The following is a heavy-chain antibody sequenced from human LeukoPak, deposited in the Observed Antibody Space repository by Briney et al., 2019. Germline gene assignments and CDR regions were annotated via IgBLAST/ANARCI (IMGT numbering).Heavy chain of an antibody. J-gene: IGHJ5*02. D-gene: IGHD6-19*01. Sequence: SETLSLTCTVSGGSISSSSYYWGWIRQPPGKGLEWIGSIYYSGSTYYNPSLKSRVTISVDTSKNQFSLKLSSVTAADTAVYYCARRRGVAVAGTRPINWFDPWGQGTLVTVSS. CDR3: ARRRGVAVAGTRPINWFDP. CDR2: IYYSGST. CDR1: GGSISSSSYY. V-gene: IGHV4-39*01.